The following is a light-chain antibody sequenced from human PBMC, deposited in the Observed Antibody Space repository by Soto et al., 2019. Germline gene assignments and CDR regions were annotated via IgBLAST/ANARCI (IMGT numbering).Light chain of an antibody. Sequence: QSVLTQPPSAPGSPGQSVTISCTGTSSGVGGYNYVSWYQQHPGKAPKLIIYDVSKRPSGVPDRFSGSKSGNTASLTVSGLQAEDEADYYCSSYAGSSLVFGTGTKVTVL. CDR3: SSYAGSSLV. CDR1: SSGVGGYNY. J-gene: IGLJ1*01. V-gene: IGLV2-8*01. CDR2: DVS.